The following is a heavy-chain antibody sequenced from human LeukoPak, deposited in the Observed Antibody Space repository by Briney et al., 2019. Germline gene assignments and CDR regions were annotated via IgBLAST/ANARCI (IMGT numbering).Heavy chain of an antibody. CDR2: ISSSGSTI. Sequence: GGALRLSCAASGFTFSSYEMNGVRQAPGKGLEWVSYISSSGSTIYYADSVKGRFTISRYNAKNSLYLQMNSLRAEDTAVYYCARILPYQLLHAYFDYWGQGTLVTVSS. J-gene: IGHJ4*02. CDR3: ARILPYQLLHAYFDY. CDR1: GFTFSSYE. V-gene: IGHV3-48*03. D-gene: IGHD2-2*01.